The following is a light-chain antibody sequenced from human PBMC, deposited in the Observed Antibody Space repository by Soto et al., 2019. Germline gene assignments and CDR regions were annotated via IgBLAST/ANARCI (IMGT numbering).Light chain of an antibody. Sequence: EIVLTQSPGTLSWSPGERATLSCRASQSVRSNYLAWYQRKPGQAPRLLIYGASTRATGIPDRFSGTGSGTDFTLTISRLEPEDFAVYYCQQYGGSPYTFGQGTKLEIK. V-gene: IGKV3-20*01. CDR2: GAS. CDR1: QSVRSNY. J-gene: IGKJ2*01. CDR3: QQYGGSPYT.